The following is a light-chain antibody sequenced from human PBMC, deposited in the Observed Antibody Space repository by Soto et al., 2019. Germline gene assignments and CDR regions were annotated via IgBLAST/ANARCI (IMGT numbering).Light chain of an antibody. J-gene: IGKJ4*01. V-gene: IGKV3-15*01. CDR1: QNVTSN. CDR2: RAS. Sequence: EIVMTQSTATLSVSPGEGATLSCRASQNVTSNLAWYQQKPGQAPRLLIYRASFRAPGIPARFSGSGSGTEFTLTISSLQSEDSAIYYCQQHNDWPPVTFGGGTKVEV. CDR3: QQHNDWPPVT.